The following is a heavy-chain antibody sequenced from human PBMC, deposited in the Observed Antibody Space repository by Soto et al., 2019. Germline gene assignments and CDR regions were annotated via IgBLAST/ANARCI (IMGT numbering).Heavy chain of an antibody. V-gene: IGHV3-23*01. D-gene: IGHD3-22*01. CDR2: ISGSGGST. J-gene: IGHJ4*02. Sequence: PGGSLRLSCAASGFTFSSYAMSWVRQAPGKGLEWVSAISGSGGSTYYADSVKGRFTISRDNSKNTLYLQMNSLRAEDTAVYYCAKGDYYDSSGYYFVYWGQGTLVTVSS. CDR1: GFTFSSYA. CDR3: AKGDYYDSSGYYFVY.